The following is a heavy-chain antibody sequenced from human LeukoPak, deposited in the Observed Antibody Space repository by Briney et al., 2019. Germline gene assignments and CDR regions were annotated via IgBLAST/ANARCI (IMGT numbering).Heavy chain of an antibody. J-gene: IGHJ4*02. V-gene: IGHV1-2*04. CDR2: INPNSGGT. CDR3: ARQTHEKDTAMEFFDY. Sequence: ASVKVSCKASGYTFTGYYMHWVRQAPGQGLEWMGWINPNSGGTNYARKFQGWVTMTRDTSISTAYMELSRLRSDDTAVYYCARQTHEKDTAMEFFDYWGQGTLVTVSS. CDR1: GYTFTGYY. D-gene: IGHD5-18*01.